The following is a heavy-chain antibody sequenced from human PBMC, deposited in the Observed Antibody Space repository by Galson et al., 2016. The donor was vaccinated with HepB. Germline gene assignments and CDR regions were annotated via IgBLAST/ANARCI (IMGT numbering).Heavy chain of an antibody. V-gene: IGHV4-39*07. CDR1: GGSISSSSYY. CDR2: IYYSGST. CDR3: ARWDPCGSGCYILNY. Sequence: SETLSLTCTVSGGSISSSSYYWGWIRQPPGKGLEWIGSIYYSGSTYYNPSLESRVLISIDTSMTQFSLKLGSVTAADTAVYYCARWDPCGSGCYILNYWGQGTLVTVSS. D-gene: IGHD2-21*02. J-gene: IGHJ4*02.